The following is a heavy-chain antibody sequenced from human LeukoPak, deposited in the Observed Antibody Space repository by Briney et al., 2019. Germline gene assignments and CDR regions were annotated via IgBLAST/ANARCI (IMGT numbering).Heavy chain of an antibody. J-gene: IGHJ4*02. CDR3: ARAKKMLAGGDCFDY. Sequence: ASVKVSCKASGYTFTGCYMHWVRQAPGQGLEWMGWINPNSGGTNYAQKFQGRVTMTRDTSISTAYMELSRLRSDDTAVYYCARAKKMLAGGDCFDYWGQGTLVTVSS. CDR2: INPNSGGT. CDR1: GYTFTGCY. V-gene: IGHV1-2*02. D-gene: IGHD3-10*01.